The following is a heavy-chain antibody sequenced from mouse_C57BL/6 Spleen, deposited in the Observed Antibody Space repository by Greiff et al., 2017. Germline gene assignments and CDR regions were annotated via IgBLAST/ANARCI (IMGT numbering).Heavy chain of an antibody. CDR3: TIMYDYDVGFDY. CDR1: GYTFTSYW. D-gene: IGHD2-4*01. V-gene: IGHV1-5*01. CDR2: IYPGNSDT. Sequence: EVQLQQSGTVLARPGASVKMSCKTSGYTFTSYWMHWVKQRPGQGLEWIGAIYPGNSDTSYNQKFKGKAKLTAVTSASTAYMELSSLTNEDSAVYYCTIMYDYDVGFDYWGQGTTLTVSS. J-gene: IGHJ2*01.